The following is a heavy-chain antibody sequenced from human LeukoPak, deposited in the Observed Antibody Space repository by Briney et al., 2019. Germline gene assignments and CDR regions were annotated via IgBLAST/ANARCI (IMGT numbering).Heavy chain of an antibody. D-gene: IGHD6-6*01. CDR2: INPSGGGT. J-gene: IGHJ4*02. CDR1: GYTFTSYY. CDR3: ARDGIAARPTYYFDY. V-gene: IGHV1-46*01. Sequence: ASVKVSCKASGYTFTSYYMHWVRQAPGQGLEWMGIINPSGGGTSYAQKFQGRVTMTRDTSTSTVYLELSSLRSEDTAVYYCARDGIAARPTYYFDYWGQGTLVTVSS.